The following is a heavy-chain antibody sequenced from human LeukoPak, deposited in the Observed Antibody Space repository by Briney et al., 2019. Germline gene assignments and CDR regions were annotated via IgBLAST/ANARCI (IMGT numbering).Heavy chain of an antibody. J-gene: IGHJ4*02. V-gene: IGHV1-46*01. CDR1: GYTFTSHH. CDR2: INPSGRST. Sequence: ASVKVSCKASGYTFTSHHIHWVRQAPGQGLEWMGIINPSGRSTRYAEKFQGRVTVTRDTSTSTVYMELSSLRSENTAVYYCTSSPDIGANLHFWGQGTMVIVSA. D-gene: IGHD4/OR15-4a*01. CDR3: TSSPDIGANLHF.